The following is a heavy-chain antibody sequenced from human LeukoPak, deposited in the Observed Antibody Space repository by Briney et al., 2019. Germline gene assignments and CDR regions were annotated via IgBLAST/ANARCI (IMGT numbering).Heavy chain of an antibody. V-gene: IGHV1-2*02. D-gene: IGHD3-22*01. CDR1: GYTFTGYY. Sequence: ASVKVSCKASGYTFTGYYMHWVRQAPGQGLEWMGWINPNSGGTNYAQKFQGRVTMTRDTSISTACMELSRLRSDDTAVYYCARDRHPTYYYDSSGYPDYWGQGTLVTVSS. CDR3: ARDRHPTYYYDSSGYPDY. CDR2: INPNSGGT. J-gene: IGHJ4*02.